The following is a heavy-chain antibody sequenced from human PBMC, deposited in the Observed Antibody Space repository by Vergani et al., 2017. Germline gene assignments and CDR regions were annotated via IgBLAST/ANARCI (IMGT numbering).Heavy chain of an antibody. V-gene: IGHV5-51*03. CDR3: ARRTTYTDS. D-gene: IGHD1-1*01. J-gene: IGHJ4*02. CDR2: IYPADSDI. CDR1: EYSFGNYR. Sequence: EVALVQSGPEMRKPGESLKIPCKGSEYSFGNYRIGWVRQLPGKGLEWMGIIYPADSDIRYSPLFQGQVTISADKSISTAFLQWDSLKASDTALYYCARRTTYTDSWGQGTLVTVSS.